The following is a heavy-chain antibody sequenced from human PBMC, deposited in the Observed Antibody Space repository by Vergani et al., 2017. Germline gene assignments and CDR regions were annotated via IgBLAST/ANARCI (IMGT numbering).Heavy chain of an antibody. V-gene: IGHV1-69*13. CDR1: GGTFSSYA. CDR3: ASSRAAAGKPHSYGMDV. Sequence: QVELVQAGAEVKKPGSSVKVSRKASGGTFSSYAISWVRQAPGQGLEWMGRIIPIFGTANYAQKFQGRVTITADESTSPAYMELSSLRSEDTAVYYCASSRAAAGKPHSYGMDVWGQGTTVTVSS. J-gene: IGHJ6*02. CDR2: IIPIFGTA. D-gene: IGHD6-13*01.